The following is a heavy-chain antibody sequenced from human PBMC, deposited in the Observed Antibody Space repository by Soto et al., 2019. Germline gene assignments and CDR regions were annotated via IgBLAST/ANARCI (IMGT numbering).Heavy chain of an antibody. CDR3: AAGYSTGLDAFDI. CDR2: IFPGDSDT. Sequence: GESLKISCKGCGYNFANFWIGWVRQMPGKGLEWMGMIFPGDSDTKNSPSLEGQITMSVDKSDSSAYLQWRSLKASDTAIYYCAAGYSTGLDAFDIWGQGTMVTVSS. D-gene: IGHD2-8*02. J-gene: IGHJ3*02. CDR1: GYNFANFW. V-gene: IGHV5-51*01.